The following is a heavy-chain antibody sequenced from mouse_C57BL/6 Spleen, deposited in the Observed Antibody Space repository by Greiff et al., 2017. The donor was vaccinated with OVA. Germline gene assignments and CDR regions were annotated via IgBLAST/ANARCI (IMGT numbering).Heavy chain of an antibody. CDR3: ARGGLQGFAY. V-gene: IGHV5-4*01. D-gene: IGHD2-10*01. Sequence: DVHLVESGGGLVKPGGSLKLSCAASGFTFSSYAMSWVRQTPEKRLEWVATISDGGSYTYYPDNVKGRFTISRDNAKNNLYLQMSHLKSEDTAMYYCARGGLQGFAYWGQGTLVTVSA. J-gene: IGHJ3*01. CDR2: ISDGGSYT. CDR1: GFTFSSYA.